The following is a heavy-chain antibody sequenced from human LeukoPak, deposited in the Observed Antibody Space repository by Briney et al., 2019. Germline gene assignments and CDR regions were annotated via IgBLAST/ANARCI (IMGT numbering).Heavy chain of an antibody. V-gene: IGHV3-7*01. CDR3: ARHLSGVPGYTYGRGIDY. CDR1: GFTFSIYW. Sequence: ERSLRLSCAASGFTFSIYWMSWGRQAPGKGLEWVANINKDGSEKYYVDSVKGRFTLSRHNAKTPLYLQMHSPRAQATAVYYCARHLSGVPGYTYGRGIDYWGQGTLVTVSS. CDR2: INKDGSEK. D-gene: IGHD5-18*01. J-gene: IGHJ4*02.